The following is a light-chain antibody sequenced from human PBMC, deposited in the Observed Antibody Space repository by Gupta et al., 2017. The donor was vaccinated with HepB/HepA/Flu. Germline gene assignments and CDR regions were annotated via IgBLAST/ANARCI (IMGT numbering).Light chain of an antibody. CDR3: SSYTSSSTWV. Sequence: QSALTQPASVSGSPGQSITISCTGTSSDVGGYNYVSWYQQHPGKAPNLMIYDVSNRPAGVSSRFSGSKSGNTASLTISVLEAEDEADYYCSSYTSSSTWVFGGGTKLTVL. CDR1: SSDVGGYNY. V-gene: IGLV2-14*01. CDR2: DVS. J-gene: IGLJ3*02.